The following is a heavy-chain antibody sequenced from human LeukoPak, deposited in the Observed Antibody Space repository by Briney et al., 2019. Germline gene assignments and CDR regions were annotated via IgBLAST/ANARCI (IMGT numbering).Heavy chain of an antibody. J-gene: IGHJ4*02. CDR2: ISWNRGSI. V-gene: IGHV3-9*01. Sequence: GGSLRLSCAASGFTFYDYAMQWVRHARGKGVEWVAGISWNRGSIGYADSVKGRFTISRDNAKNSLYLQINSLRAEDTALYYCAKDIRRGYSYGYPGDYWGQGTLVTVSS. D-gene: IGHD5-18*01. CDR3: AKDIRRGYSYGYPGDY. CDR1: GFTFYDYA.